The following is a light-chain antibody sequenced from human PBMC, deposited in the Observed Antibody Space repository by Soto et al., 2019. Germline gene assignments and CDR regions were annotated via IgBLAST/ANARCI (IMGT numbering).Light chain of an antibody. CDR2: TTD. J-gene: IGLJ1*01. Sequence: QSALAQPPSASGTPGQRGTISCSGSSSNIGSYTVHWFQQLPGAAPKPLIYTTDQRPSGVPDRFSGSKSGTSASLAISGLQSEDEADYYCAAWDDSLNGHVFGSGTKVTVL. V-gene: IGLV1-44*01. CDR1: SSNIGSYT. CDR3: AAWDDSLNGHV.